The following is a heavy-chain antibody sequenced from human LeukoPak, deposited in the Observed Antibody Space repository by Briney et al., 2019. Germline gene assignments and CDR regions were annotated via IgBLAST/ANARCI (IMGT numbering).Heavy chain of an antibody. J-gene: IGHJ4*02. Sequence: GESLKISCKGPGSTFITSWIGWVRQMPGRGLEWMGIIYPGDSDIRYNPSFQGQVTFSADKSIYTAYLRWSSLKASDTAIYYCARLGSSWYFINWGQGTLVTVSS. D-gene: IGHD6-13*01. V-gene: IGHV5-51*01. CDR1: GSTFITSW. CDR3: ARLGSSWYFIN. CDR2: IYPGDSDI.